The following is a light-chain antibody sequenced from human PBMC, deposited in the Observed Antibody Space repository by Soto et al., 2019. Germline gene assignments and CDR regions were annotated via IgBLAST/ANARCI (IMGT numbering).Light chain of an antibody. V-gene: IGKV3-15*01. CDR3: QQYNNWPWT. CDR1: QSVSSN. J-gene: IGKJ1*01. Sequence: EIVMTQSPATLSVSPGERATLSCRASQSVSSNLAWYQQKPGQAPRLLIYGASTRATGIPARFSGSGSGTEFTLTISSLQSEDFAVYHCQQYNNWPWTFGQGTKAEIK. CDR2: GAS.